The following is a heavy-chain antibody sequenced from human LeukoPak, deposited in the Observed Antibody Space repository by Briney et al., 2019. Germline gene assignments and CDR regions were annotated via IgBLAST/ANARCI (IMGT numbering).Heavy chain of an antibody. CDR3: AKPLYYYDSSGYYDY. D-gene: IGHD3-22*01. V-gene: IGHV3-23*01. CDR1: GFTFSTHV. J-gene: IGHJ4*02. CDR2: ISGSGGGT. Sequence: GGSLRLSCAVSGFTFSTHVMSWVRQAPGKGLEWVSGISGSGGGTYYADSVKGRFTISRDNSKNTLYLQMNSLRAEDTAVYYCAKPLYYYDSSGYYDYWGQGTLVTVSS.